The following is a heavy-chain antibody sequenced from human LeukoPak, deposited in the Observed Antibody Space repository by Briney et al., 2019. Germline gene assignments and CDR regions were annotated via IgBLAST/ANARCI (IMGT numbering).Heavy chain of an antibody. Sequence: SETLSLTSSVYAGPISYYHWGWIRQPAGNGLEWTGRTYTSGSTHSNTSLTSRVTMSLDTSKNQYSLKVSSVTAADTAVYYCARDGSKDIVVVVAAIYFDLWGRGTLVTVSP. J-gene: IGHJ2*01. CDR2: TYTSGST. CDR3: ARDGSKDIVVVVAAIYFDL. CDR1: AGPISYYH. V-gene: IGHV4-4*07. D-gene: IGHD2-15*01.